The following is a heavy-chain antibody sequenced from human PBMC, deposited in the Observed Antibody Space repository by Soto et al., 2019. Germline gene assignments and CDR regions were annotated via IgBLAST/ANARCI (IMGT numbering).Heavy chain of an antibody. CDR1: GFIVSSHY. J-gene: IGHJ4*02. CDR3: ARDLNYLDY. D-gene: IGHD1-1*01. V-gene: IGHV3-53*01. CDR2: IYSGGRT. Sequence: EVQLVESGGGLIQPGGSLRLSCAVSGFIVSSHYMSWVRQAPGKGLEWVSVIYSGGRTYYADSVKGRFTISRDNSKNTLYLQMNSLRAEDTAVYYCARDLNYLDYWGLGTLVTVSS.